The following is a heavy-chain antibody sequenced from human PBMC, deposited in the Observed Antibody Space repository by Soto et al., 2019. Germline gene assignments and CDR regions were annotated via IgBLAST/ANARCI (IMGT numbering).Heavy chain of an antibody. CDR1: GFTFSSYA. Sequence: GGSLRLSCAASGFTFSSYAMSWVRQAPGKGLEWVSVISGSGGSTYYADSVKGRFTISRDNSKNTLYLQMNSLRAEDTAVYYCAKAGYSYGYGTTIPTGGFDIWGQGTMVTRLL. CDR3: AKAGYSYGYGTTIPTGGFDI. D-gene: IGHD5-18*01. J-gene: IGHJ3*02. CDR2: ISGSGGST. V-gene: IGHV3-23*01.